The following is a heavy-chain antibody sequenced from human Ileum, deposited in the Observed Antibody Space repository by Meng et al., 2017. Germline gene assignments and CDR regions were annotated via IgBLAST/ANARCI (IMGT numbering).Heavy chain of an antibody. CDR2: INPVNGET. Sequence: QVQLVQSGAEVKKPGASVKVSCKPAGYPFVNYTIHWVRQAPEQRLEWMGWINPVNGETKYSRKFQGRITLTGDTSASTAYMDLSSLRSEDTAVYFCAREEDIRNYFDYWGQGTLVTVSS. CDR3: AREEDIRNYFDY. V-gene: IGHV1-3*01. J-gene: IGHJ4*02. CDR1: GYPFVNYT.